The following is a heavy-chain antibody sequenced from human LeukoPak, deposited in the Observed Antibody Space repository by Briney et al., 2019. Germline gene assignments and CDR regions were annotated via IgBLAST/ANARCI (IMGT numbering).Heavy chain of an antibody. CDR1: GFTFSSYG. CDR3: AKDLRNYYDSSLDEYFQH. D-gene: IGHD3-22*01. V-gene: IGHV3-30*18. Sequence: GGSLRLSCAASGFTFSSYGMHWVRQAPGKGLEWVAVISYDGSNKYYADSVKGRFTISRDNSKNTLYLQMNSLRAEDTAVYYCAKDLRNYYDSSLDEYFQHWGQGTLVTVSS. CDR2: ISYDGSNK. J-gene: IGHJ1*01.